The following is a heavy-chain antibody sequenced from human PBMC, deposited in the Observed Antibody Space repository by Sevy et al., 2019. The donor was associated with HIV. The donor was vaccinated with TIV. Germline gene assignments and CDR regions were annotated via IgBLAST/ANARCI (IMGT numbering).Heavy chain of an antibody. V-gene: IGHV3-30*04. J-gene: IGHJ5*02. CDR2: ISHDGRNNK. CDR1: GFTFSEFG. CDR3: ARDRGEILRSAFKS. Sequence: GGSLRLSCAASGFTFSEFGMHWVRQAPGKGLEWVAVISHDGRNNKYNADSVKGRFTISRDNSKNTLYLQMNSLRAYDTAIYYCARDRGEILRSAFKSWGQGTLVTVSS. D-gene: IGHD3-10*01.